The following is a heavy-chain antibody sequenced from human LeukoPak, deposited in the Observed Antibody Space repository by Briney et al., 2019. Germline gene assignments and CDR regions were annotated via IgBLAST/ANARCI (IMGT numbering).Heavy chain of an antibody. CDR3: ARDADWAYDAFDL. Sequence: SQTLSLTCAISGDSVSINSDVWNWIRQSPSRGLEWLGRTYYRSRWFNDYAVSVKGRITINPDTSKNQFSLQLNSVTPEDTAVYYCARDADWAYDAFDLWGQGTIVTVSS. CDR1: GDSVSINSDV. D-gene: IGHD3-9*01. CDR2: TYYRSRWFN. V-gene: IGHV6-1*01. J-gene: IGHJ3*01.